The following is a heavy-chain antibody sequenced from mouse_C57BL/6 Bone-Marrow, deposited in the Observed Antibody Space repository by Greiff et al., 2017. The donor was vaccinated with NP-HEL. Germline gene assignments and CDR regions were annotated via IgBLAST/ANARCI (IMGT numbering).Heavy chain of an antibody. CDR1: GYTFTSYT. D-gene: IGHD2-3*01. Sequence: VQLQESGAELARPGASVKMSCKASGYTFTSYTMHWVKQRPGQGLEWIGYINPSSGYTKYNQKFKDKATLTADKSSSTAYMQLSSLTSEDSAVYYCARSGYYRAWFAYWGQGTLVTVSA. CDR2: INPSSGYT. J-gene: IGHJ3*01. CDR3: ARSGYYRAWFAY. V-gene: IGHV1-4*01.